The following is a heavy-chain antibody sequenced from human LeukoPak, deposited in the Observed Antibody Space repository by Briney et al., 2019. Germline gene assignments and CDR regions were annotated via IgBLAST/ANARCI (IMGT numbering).Heavy chain of an antibody. V-gene: IGHV3-66*02. D-gene: IGHD5-18*01. CDR3: ARGAGYPFYMDV. CDR2: IYDGGKT. CDR1: GFIVNTNY. Sequence: GGSVRLSCAASGFIVNTNYMSWVRQAPGKGLEWVSLIYDGGKTYYADSVKGRFTISRDNSKATLFLQMNSLRAEDTAVYYCARGAGYPFYMDVWGKGTTVTVSS. J-gene: IGHJ6*03.